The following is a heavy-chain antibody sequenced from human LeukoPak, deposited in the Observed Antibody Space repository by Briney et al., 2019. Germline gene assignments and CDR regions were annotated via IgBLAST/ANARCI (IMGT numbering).Heavy chain of an antibody. CDR3: ARGLLTVTYLYFDY. Sequence: SVKVSCKASGGTFSSYAISWVRQAPRQGLEWMGGIIPIFGTANYAQKFQGRVTITTDESTSTAYMELSSLRSEDTAVYYCARGLLTVTYLYFDYWGQGTLVTVSS. D-gene: IGHD4-17*01. CDR1: GGTFSSYA. J-gene: IGHJ4*02. CDR2: IIPIFGTA. V-gene: IGHV1-69*05.